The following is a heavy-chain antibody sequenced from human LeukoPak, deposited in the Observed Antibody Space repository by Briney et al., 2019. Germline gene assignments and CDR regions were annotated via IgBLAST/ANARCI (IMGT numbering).Heavy chain of an antibody. D-gene: IGHD2-15*01. CDR3: ARVGCSGGSCWFDP. V-gene: IGHV4-4*07. CDR1: GGSIGSYY. Sequence: SETLSLTCTVSGGSIGSYYWSWIRQPAGEGLEWIGRIYTSGSTNYNPSLKSRVTMSVDTSKNQFSLKLSSVTAADTAVYYCARVGCSGGSCWFDPWGQGTLVTVSS. CDR2: IYTSGST. J-gene: IGHJ5*02.